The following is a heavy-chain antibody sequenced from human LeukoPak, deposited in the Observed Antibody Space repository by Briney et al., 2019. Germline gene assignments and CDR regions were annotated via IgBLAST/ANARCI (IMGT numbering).Heavy chain of an antibody. Sequence: GGSLTLSCAPSGFTLSSYEMNWVRPAPGKGVEWVSYISSSGSNIYYADSVKGRFTISRDNAKNSLYLQMNSLRAEDTAVYYCVSGNIDYWGQGTLVTVSS. CDR2: ISSSGSNI. CDR3: VSGNIDY. D-gene: IGHD1-26*01. J-gene: IGHJ4*02. V-gene: IGHV3-48*03. CDR1: GFTLSSYE.